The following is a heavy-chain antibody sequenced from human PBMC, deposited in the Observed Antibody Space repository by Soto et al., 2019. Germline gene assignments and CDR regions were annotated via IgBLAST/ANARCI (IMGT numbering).Heavy chain of an antibody. V-gene: IGHV3-33*01. CDR1: GFTFSSYG. J-gene: IGHJ4*02. Sequence: QVQLVESGGGVVQPGRSLRLSCAASGFTFSSYGMHWVRQAPGKGLEWVAVIWYDGSNKYYADSVKGRFTISRDNSKNTLYLQMNGLRAEDTAVYYCARAREIVGATTLDYWGQGTLVTVSS. CDR2: IWYDGSNK. D-gene: IGHD1-26*01. CDR3: ARAREIVGATTLDY.